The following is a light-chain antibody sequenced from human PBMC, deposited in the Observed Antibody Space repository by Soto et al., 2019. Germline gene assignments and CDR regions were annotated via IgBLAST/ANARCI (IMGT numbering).Light chain of an antibody. V-gene: IGKV3-15*01. CDR1: QSINAH. J-gene: IGKJ1*01. CDR2: GAS. Sequence: EVVMTQSPATLSVSPGERVTLSCRASQSINAHLAWYQQKPGQAPRLLIHGASTRATGIPARFSGSGFGTEFIXXLXSXXSEDFAIYYCQQYNTWLWTFGQGTKVEI. CDR3: QQYNTWLWT.